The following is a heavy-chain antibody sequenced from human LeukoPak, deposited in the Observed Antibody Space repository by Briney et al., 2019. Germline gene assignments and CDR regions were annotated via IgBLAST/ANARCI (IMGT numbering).Heavy chain of an antibody. D-gene: IGHD3-3*01. CDR1: GYTFTSYG. J-gene: IGHJ6*03. Sequence: ASVKVSCKASGYTFTSYGISWVRQAPGQGLEWMGGIIPIFGTANYAQKFQGRVTITTDESTSTAYMELSSLRSEDTAVYYCARDPLITIFGVVKSHYYYMDVWGKGTTVTVSS. V-gene: IGHV1-69*05. CDR2: IIPIFGTA. CDR3: ARDPLITIFGVVKSHYYYMDV.